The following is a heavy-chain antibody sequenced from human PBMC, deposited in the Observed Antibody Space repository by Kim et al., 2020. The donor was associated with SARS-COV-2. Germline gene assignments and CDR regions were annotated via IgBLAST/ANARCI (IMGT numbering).Heavy chain of an antibody. CDR1: GFTFSSYD. CDR3: ARGSYGSGSFDY. J-gene: IGHJ4*02. D-gene: IGHD3-10*01. V-gene: IGHV3-13*04. Sequence: GGSLRLSCAASGFTFSSYDMHWVRQATGKGLEWVSAIGTAGDTYYPGSVKGRFTISRENAKNSLYLQMNSLRAGDTAVYYCARGSYGSGSFDYWGQGTLVTVSS. CDR2: IGTAGDT.